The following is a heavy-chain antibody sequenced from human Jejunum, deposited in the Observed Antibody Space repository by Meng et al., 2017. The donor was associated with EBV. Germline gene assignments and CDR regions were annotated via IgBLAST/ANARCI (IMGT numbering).Heavy chain of an antibody. V-gene: IGHV1-18*01. D-gene: IGHD5-24*01. CDR1: GYDFINSG. CDR2: ISVYRGNT. J-gene: IGHJ4*02. Sequence: QVQLVQSGAEVKKPGASVKVSCKASGYDFINSGISWVRQAPGQGLEWMGWISVYRGNTNYAQRFQDRVTLTTNTSTSTVYMELRSLTSDDTDVYYCARDRSNSDYWGQGTLVTVSS. CDR3: ARDRSNSDY.